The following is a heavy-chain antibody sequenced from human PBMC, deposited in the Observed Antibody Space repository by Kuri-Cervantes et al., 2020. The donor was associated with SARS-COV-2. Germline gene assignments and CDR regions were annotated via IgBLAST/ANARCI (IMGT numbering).Heavy chain of an antibody. CDR3: ANSLLWSGYYLDVFDI. CDR1: GFTFSSYG. V-gene: IGHV3-23*01. CDR2: ISGSGGST. J-gene: IGHJ3*02. D-gene: IGHD3-3*01. Sequence: GESLKISCAASGFTFSSYGMHWVRQAPGKGLEWVSVISGSGGSTYYADSVKGRFTISRDNSKNTLYLQMNSLRAEDTAVYYCANSLLWSGYYLDVFDIWGQGTMVTVSS.